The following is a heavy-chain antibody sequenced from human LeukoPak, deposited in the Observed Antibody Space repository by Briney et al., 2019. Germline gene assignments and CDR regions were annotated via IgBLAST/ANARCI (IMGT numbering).Heavy chain of an antibody. CDR2: IIPIFGTA. J-gene: IGHJ4*02. D-gene: IGHD3-3*01. Sequence: SVKVSCKASGGTFSSYAISWVRQAPGQGLEWMGGIIPIFGTANYAQKFQGRVTITADESTSTAYMELSSLRSEDTAVYYCARDGGRDFWSGYSFDYWGQGTLVTVSS. V-gene: IGHV1-69*13. CDR3: ARDGGRDFWSGYSFDY. CDR1: GGTFSSYA.